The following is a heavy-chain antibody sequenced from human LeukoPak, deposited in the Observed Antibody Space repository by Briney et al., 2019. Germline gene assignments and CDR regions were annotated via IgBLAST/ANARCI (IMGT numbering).Heavy chain of an antibody. Sequence: GGSLRLSCAASGFTVSSNYMSWVRQAPGKGLEWVSVIYSGGTTYYADSVKGRFTVSRDNSKNTLYLQMNSLRAEDTAVYYCARGGIALNRFDPWGQGTLVTVSS. CDR2: IYSGGTT. V-gene: IGHV3-53*01. J-gene: IGHJ5*02. CDR3: ARGGIALNRFDP. CDR1: GFTVSSNY. D-gene: IGHD6-13*01.